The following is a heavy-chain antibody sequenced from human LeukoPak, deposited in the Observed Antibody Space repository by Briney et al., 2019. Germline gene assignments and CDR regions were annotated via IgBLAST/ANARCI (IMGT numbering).Heavy chain of an antibody. CDR2: IYGGGDI. CDR3: AWGRGSSNGYVDQ. CDR1: GFTVSSSF. J-gene: IGHJ4*02. D-gene: IGHD3-10*02. V-gene: IGHV3-53*01. Sequence: PGGSLRLSCAASGFTVSSSFMGWVRQAPGKGLEWVSVIYGGGDIYYVDSVKGRFTISRDNSKNTLYFQMNSLRAEETAVYYCAWGRGSSNGYVDQWGQGTLVTVSS.